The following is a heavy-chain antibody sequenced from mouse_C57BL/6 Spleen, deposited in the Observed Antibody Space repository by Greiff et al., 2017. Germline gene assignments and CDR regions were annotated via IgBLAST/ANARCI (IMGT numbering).Heavy chain of an antibody. CDR3: ARGDTVVEYYYAMDY. D-gene: IGHD1-1*01. J-gene: IGHJ4*01. V-gene: IGHV1-39*01. Sequence: EVQLQQSGPELVKPGASVKISCKASGYSFTDYNMNWVKQSNGKSLEWIGVINPNYGTTSYNQKFKGKATLTIDQSSSTAYMQLNSLTSEDSAVYYCARGDTVVEYYYAMDYWGQGTSVTVSS. CDR1: GYSFTDYN. CDR2: INPNYGTT.